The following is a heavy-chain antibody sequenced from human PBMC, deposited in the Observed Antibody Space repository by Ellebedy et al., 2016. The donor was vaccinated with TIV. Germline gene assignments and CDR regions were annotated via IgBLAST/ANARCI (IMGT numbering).Heavy chain of an antibody. CDR2: ISGSGGST. D-gene: IGHD3-22*01. J-gene: IGHJ4*02. V-gene: IGHV3-23*01. Sequence: GESLKISCAASGFTFSSYAMSWVRQAPGKGLEWVSAISGSGGSTYYADSVKGRFTISRDNSKNTLYLQMNSLRAEDTAVYYCAKDGMYYYDSSGYPGLDYWGQGTLVTVSS. CDR1: GFTFSSYA. CDR3: AKDGMYYYDSSGYPGLDY.